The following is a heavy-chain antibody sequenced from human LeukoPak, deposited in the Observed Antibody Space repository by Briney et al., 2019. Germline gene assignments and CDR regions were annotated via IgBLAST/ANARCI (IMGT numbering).Heavy chain of an antibody. Sequence: GGSLRLSCAASGFTFSTYIMNGVRQSPGEGREGVSSVTSSSSYIYYADSLKGLFTLSRDNAKPSLYLQMNSLRDEDTAVYYCARDDDNRGYDYWGQGTLVTVSS. V-gene: IGHV3-21*01. D-gene: IGHD5-12*01. CDR1: GFTFSTYI. J-gene: IGHJ4*02. CDR2: VTSSSSYI. CDR3: ARDDDNRGYDY.